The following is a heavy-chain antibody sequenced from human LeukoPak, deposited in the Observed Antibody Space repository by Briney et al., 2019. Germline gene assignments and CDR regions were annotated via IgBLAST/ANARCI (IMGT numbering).Heavy chain of an antibody. D-gene: IGHD3-22*01. Sequence: PGGSLRLSCAVYGFTFSSYWMSWVRQAPGKGLEWVANINQDGSEKYYVDSVKGRFTVSRDNAKNSLYLQMNSLRAEDTAVYYCARGRIGSYWGQGTLVTVSS. CDR3: ARGRIGSY. CDR2: INQDGSEK. CDR1: GFTFSSYW. V-gene: IGHV3-7*04. J-gene: IGHJ4*02.